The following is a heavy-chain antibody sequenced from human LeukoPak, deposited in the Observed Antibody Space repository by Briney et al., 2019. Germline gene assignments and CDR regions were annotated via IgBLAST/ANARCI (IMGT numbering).Heavy chain of an antibody. D-gene: IGHD3-3*01. CDR1: GSTFSSYS. V-gene: IGHV3-48*01. J-gene: IGHJ6*03. Sequence: GGSLRLSCAASGSTFSSYSMNWVRQAPGKGLEWVSYISSSSSTIYYADSVKGRFTISRDNAKNSLYLQMNSLRAEDTAVYYCAREAVRFLEWLPNYYYYYMDVWGKGTTVTVSS. CDR2: ISSSSSTI. CDR3: AREAVRFLEWLPNYYYYYMDV.